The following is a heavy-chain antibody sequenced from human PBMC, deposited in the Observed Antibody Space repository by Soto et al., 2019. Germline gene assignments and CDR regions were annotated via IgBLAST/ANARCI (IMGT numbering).Heavy chain of an antibody. J-gene: IGHJ4*02. D-gene: IGHD3-3*01. CDR2: LIVILGTT. CDR3: ATGGIWIGYFTVGS. CDR1: GGSFSSYA. Sequence: QVQLVQSGAEVRKPGSSVKVSCQSFGGSFSSYAFSWVRQAPGQGLGWMGGLIVILGTTDYAEKFKGRVTCTADEGTSTAYMEVSSLESEDTAIYYCATGGIWIGYFTVGSWGKGTRVTVSS. V-gene: IGHV1-69*01.